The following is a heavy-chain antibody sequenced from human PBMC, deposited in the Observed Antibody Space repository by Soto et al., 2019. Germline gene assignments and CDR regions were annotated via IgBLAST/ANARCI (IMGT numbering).Heavy chain of an antibody. CDR3: ARGEGSSWNYYYYGMDV. Sequence: PSETLSVTCTVSGGSISSYYWSWIRQPPGKGLEWIGYIYYSGSTNYNPSLKSRVTISVDTSKNQFSLKLSSVTAADTAVYYCARGEGSSWNYYYYGMDVWGQGTTVTVSS. V-gene: IGHV4-59*01. D-gene: IGHD6-13*01. J-gene: IGHJ6*02. CDR1: GGSISSYY. CDR2: IYYSGST.